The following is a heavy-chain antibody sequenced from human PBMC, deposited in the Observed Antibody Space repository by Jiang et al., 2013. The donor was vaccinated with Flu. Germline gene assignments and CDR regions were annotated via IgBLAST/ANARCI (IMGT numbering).Heavy chain of an antibody. J-gene: IGHJ4*02. Sequence: QLLESGGGLVQPGGSLRLSCAASGFTFSSYTMSWVRQAPGKGLEWVSAISGSGTRTYFADSLKGRFTISRDNSKNTLYLQMGSLRAEDTAVYFCAKENLWPSYYFDSWGQGTLVTVSS. CDR2: ISGSGTRT. D-gene: IGHD3-16*01. V-gene: IGHV3-23*01. CDR3: AKENLWPSYYFDS. CDR1: GFTFSSYT.